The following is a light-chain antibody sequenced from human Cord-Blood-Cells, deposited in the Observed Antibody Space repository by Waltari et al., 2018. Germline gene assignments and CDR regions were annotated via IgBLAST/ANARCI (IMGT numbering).Light chain of an antibody. J-gene: IGKJ2*01. Sequence: EIQMTQHRSSLSASVGDRVTRTFRASQSISSYLNWYQQKPGKDPNLLIYAASSLQSGVPSRLSVSGSGTDFPLTISSLQPDDFATYYFQQSYSTPYTFGQGTKLEIK. CDR2: AAS. CDR3: QQSYSTPYT. CDR1: QSISSY. V-gene: IGKV1-39*01.